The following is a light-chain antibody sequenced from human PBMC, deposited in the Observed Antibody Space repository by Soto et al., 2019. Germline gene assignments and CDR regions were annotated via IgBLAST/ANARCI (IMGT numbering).Light chain of an antibody. V-gene: IGLV2-14*01. Sequence: QSVLTQPASVSGSPGQSITISCTGTSSDVGGYNYVSWYQQHPGKAPKLMIYEVSNRHSGVSNRFSGSKSGNTAFLTISGLQAEDEADYSCSSYTSSSTWVFGGGTKLTVL. J-gene: IGLJ3*02. CDR1: SSDVGGYNY. CDR3: SSYTSSSTWV. CDR2: EVS.